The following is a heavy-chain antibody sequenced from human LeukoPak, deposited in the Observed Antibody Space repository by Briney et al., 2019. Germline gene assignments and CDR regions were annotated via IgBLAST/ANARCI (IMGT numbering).Heavy chain of an antibody. D-gene: IGHD2-2*01. CDR1: GFTFSNYA. Sequence: PGGSLRLSCAAPGFTFSNYAMNWVRQAPGKGLEWVGHIKNKTNGGTTDYAAPVKGRFIISRDDSKNTLYLQMNSLRTEDTAVYYCARGFCSSTSCYQGPFDFWGQGTLVTVSS. CDR3: ARGFCSSTSCYQGPFDF. V-gene: IGHV3-15*01. CDR2: IKNKTNGGTT. J-gene: IGHJ4*02.